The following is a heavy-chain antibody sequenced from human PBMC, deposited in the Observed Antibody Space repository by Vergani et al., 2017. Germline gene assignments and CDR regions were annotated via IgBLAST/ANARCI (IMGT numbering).Heavy chain of an antibody. CDR3: ASDATLSLNYGSRVDY. D-gene: IGHD3-10*01. CDR2: ISAYNGNT. Sequence: QVQLVQSGAEVKKPGASVKVSCKASGYTFTSYGISWVRQAPGQGLEWMGWISAYNGNTNYAQKLQGRVTMTTDTSTSTAYMELRSLRSDVTAVYYCASDATLSLNYGSRVDYWGQGTLVTVSS. J-gene: IGHJ4*02. CDR1: GYTFTSYG. V-gene: IGHV1-18*01.